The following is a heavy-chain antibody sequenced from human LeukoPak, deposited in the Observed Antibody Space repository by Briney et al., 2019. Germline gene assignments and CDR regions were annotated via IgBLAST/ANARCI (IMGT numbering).Heavy chain of an antibody. CDR1: GGSISSYY. CDR3: ARDPAHGMDV. Sequence: PSETLSLTCTVSGGSISSYYWSWIRQPPGKGLEWIGYIYYSGSTNYNPSLKSRVTISVDTSKNQFSLKLSSVTAADTAVYYCARDPAHGMDVWGQGTTVTVSS. CDR2: IYYSGST. V-gene: IGHV4-59*12. J-gene: IGHJ6*02.